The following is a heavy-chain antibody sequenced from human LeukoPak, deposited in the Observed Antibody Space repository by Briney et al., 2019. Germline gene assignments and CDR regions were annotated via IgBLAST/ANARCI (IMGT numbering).Heavy chain of an antibody. D-gene: IGHD6-13*01. CDR3: TRVRDSNNWWGAFDI. V-gene: IGHV1-18*01. J-gene: IGHJ3*02. Sequence: ASVKVSCKAFGYTFGTSSISWVRQAPGQRLEWLGWISPNSDNRQYAQSVQGRVTMTTDTSTSTAYMELRSLRSDDTAIYYCTRVRDSNNWWGAFDIWGQGTTVTVSS. CDR2: ISPNSDNR. CDR1: GYTFGTSS.